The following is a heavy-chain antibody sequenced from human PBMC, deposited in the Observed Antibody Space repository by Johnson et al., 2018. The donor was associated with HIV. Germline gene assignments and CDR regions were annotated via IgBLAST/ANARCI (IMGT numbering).Heavy chain of an antibody. CDR3: ARAGDYDVLTGSLLRGTFDV. J-gene: IGHJ3*01. CDR1: VFTVSTNY. Sequence: EVQLVESGGGLIQPGGSLRLSCAASVFTVSTNYMHWVRQTTGKGLEWISGIGSSGDTFYPGSVKGRFTISRANAKNSLYLQMNSLRAGDTGVYYCARAGDYDVLTGSLLRGTFDVWGQGTMVTVSS. CDR2: IGSSGDT. V-gene: IGHV3-13*01. D-gene: IGHD3-9*01.